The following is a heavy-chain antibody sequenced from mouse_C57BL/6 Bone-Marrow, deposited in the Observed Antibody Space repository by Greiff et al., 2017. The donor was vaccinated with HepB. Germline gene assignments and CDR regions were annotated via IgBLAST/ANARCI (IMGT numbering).Heavy chain of an antibody. D-gene: IGHD2-3*01. J-gene: IGHJ2*01. CDR1: GFTFSSYG. Sequence: DVKLQESGGDLVKPGGSLKLSCAASGFTFSSYGMSWVRQTPDKRLEWVATISSGGSYTYYPDSVKGRFTISRDNAKNTLYLQMSSLKSEDTAMYYCARRDGYYGPWGQGTTLTVSS. CDR3: ARRDGYYGP. V-gene: IGHV5-6*02. CDR2: ISSGGSYT.